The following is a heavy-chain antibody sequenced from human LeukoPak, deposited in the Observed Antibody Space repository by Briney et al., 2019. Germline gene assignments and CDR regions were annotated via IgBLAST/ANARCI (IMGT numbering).Heavy chain of an antibody. CDR1: GFTFSSYS. J-gene: IGHJ4*02. D-gene: IGHD5-12*01. V-gene: IGHV3-21*01. Sequence: TGGSLRLSCAASGFTFSSYSMNWVRQAPGKGLEWVSYISSGSSYKYYADLVKGRFTISRDNAKNSLYLQMNSLRAEDTAIYYCARSSFGGYDYVAWGQGTLVTVSS. CDR2: ISSGSSYK. CDR3: ARSSFGGYDYVA.